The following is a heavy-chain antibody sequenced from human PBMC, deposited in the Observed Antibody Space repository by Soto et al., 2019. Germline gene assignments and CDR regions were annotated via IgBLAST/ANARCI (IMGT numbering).Heavy chain of an antibody. V-gene: IGHV5-51*01. CDR1: GYSLTSYW. CDR3: ARRLIHCSGGSCYTEAFDX. J-gene: IGHJ3*02. D-gene: IGHD2-15*01. Sequence: GEALKISCKGSGYSLTSYWIGWVRQMPGKGLELMGIIYNGDSDTRYSPSFQGQVTISAYKSIITAYLQWSSLKASDTAMYYCARRLIHCSGGSCYTEAFDXWGQGTMVTVS. CDR2: IYNGDSDT.